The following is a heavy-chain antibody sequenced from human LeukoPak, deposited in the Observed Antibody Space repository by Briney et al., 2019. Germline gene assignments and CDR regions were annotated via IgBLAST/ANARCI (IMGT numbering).Heavy chain of an antibody. V-gene: IGHV3-48*03. D-gene: IGHD4/OR15-4a*01. CDR3: VGSANLAD. Sequence: PGGSLRLSCAASGVTFSNYEMNWVRQAPGKGLEWISYINGRGSTINYADSVKGRFTISSDNAKNSLYLQMYSLRVEDTAVYYCVGSANLADWGQGTLVTVSS. CDR1: GVTFSNYE. J-gene: IGHJ4*02. CDR2: INGRGSTI.